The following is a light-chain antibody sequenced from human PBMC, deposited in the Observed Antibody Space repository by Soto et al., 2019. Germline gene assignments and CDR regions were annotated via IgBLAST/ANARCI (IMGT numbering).Light chain of an antibody. V-gene: IGKV3-20*01. CDR2: GAS. CDR1: QSVSSSY. CDR3: QQYGSSRAWT. J-gene: IGKJ1*01. Sequence: EIVLTQSPGTLSLSPGERATLSCRASQSVSSSYLAWYQQKPGQAPRLLIYGASSRATGIPDRFSGSWSGTDFTLTISRLEPDDFAVYYCQQYGSSRAWTFGQGTKVDIK.